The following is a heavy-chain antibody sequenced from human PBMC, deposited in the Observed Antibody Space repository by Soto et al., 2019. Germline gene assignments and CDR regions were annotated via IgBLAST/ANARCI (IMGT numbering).Heavy chain of an antibody. CDR1: GGNFSSYA. CDR2: IIPSFGTA. CDR3: ARGEYSGSYGPLDY. Sequence: QVQLVQSGAELKKPGSSVKVSCKASGGNFSSYAISWVRQAPGQGLEWMGGIIPSFGTANYALKFQGRVTITADKSTSKAYMELNSLRSDDTAVYYCARGEYSGSYGPLDYWGQGTLVTVSS. V-gene: IGHV1-69*06. J-gene: IGHJ4*02. D-gene: IGHD1-26*01.